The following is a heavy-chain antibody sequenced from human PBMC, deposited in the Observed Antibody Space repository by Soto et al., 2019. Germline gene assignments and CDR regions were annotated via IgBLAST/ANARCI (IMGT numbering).Heavy chain of an antibody. CDR3: AKERRVATISGSFDY. V-gene: IGHV3-23*01. CDR1: GFTFSSYA. Sequence: PGGSLRLSCAASGFTFSSYAMSWVRQAPGKGLEWVSVISDRGGDTYYADSVRGRFTISRDNSKNTLHLQMNSLRAEDTAVYYCAKERRVATISGSFDYWGQGTLVTVSS. J-gene: IGHJ4*02. CDR2: ISDRGGDT. D-gene: IGHD5-12*01.